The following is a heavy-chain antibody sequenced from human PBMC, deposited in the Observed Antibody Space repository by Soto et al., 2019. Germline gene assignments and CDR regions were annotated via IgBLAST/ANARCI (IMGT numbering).Heavy chain of an antibody. J-gene: IGHJ4*02. CDR3: ARWPQLEPRFDY. V-gene: IGHV4-31*03. D-gene: IGHD1-1*01. Sequence: QVQMRESGPGLVKPSQTLSLTCTVSGGSIRSGGYYWSWIRQHPGKGLEWIGYIYYSGSTYYNPSLKSRVTISVETSKNQFSLKLSSVTAADTAVYYCARWPQLEPRFDYWGQGTLVTVSS. CDR2: IYYSGST. CDR1: GGSIRSGGYY.